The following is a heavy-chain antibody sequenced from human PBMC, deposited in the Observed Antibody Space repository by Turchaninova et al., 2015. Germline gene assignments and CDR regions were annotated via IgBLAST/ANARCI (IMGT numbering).Heavy chain of an antibody. CDR3: ARVDSWYRSWFDP. D-gene: IGHD6-13*01. V-gene: IGHV4-39*01. J-gene: IGHJ5*02. Sequence: QLQLQESGPGLVKPPEPLSLPCPVSGGSISTNTYSWGWIRQPPGKGLEWIGSTHYTGSTYYNPSLKSRVTISIDTSKTQFSLKLTSVTAADTAVYYCARVDSWYRSWFDPWGQGTLVTVSS. CDR2: THYTGST. CDR1: GGSISTNTYS.